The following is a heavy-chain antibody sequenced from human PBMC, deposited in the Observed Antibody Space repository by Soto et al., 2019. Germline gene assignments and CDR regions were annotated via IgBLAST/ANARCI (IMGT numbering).Heavy chain of an antibody. J-gene: IGHJ4*02. CDR3: ATVDSSGWTGKNYFDY. V-gene: IGHV1-24*01. Sequence: ASVKVSCKVSGYTLTELSMHWVRQAPGKGLEWMGGFDPEDGETIYAQKFQGRVTMTEDTSTDTAYMELSSLRSEDTAVYYCATVDSSGWTGKNYFDYWGQGTLVTVYS. CDR1: GYTLTELS. D-gene: IGHD6-19*01. CDR2: FDPEDGET.